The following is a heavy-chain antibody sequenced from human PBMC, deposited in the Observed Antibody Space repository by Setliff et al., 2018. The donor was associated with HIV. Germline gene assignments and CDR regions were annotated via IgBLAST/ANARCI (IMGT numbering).Heavy chain of an antibody. J-gene: IGHJ4*02. CDR2: ISVFNGDT. CDR3: ARDGEIGPDF. D-gene: IGHD3-3*01. Sequence: ASVKVSCKASGGTFRSHEISWVRQAPGQGLEWMGWISVFNGDTTYAQNLQGRFTMTSDTSTTTAYMELRNLRSDDTAVYYCARDGEIGPDFWGQGTLVTVSS. CDR1: GGTFRSHE. V-gene: IGHV1-18*04.